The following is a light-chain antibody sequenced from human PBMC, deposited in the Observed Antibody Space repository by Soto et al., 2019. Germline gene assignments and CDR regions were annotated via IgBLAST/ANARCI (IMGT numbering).Light chain of an antibody. J-gene: IGLJ2*01. CDR2: NIN. CDR3: AAWDDSLRGVV. CDR1: SSNIGSNY. V-gene: IGLV1-47*01. Sequence: SVLTQPPSASGAPGQRVVISCSGSSSNIGSNYVYWYQQLPGTAPKLLIYNINQRPSGVPDRFSASKSGTSASLAISGLRSEDEADYHCAAWDDSLRGVVFGGGTQLTVL.